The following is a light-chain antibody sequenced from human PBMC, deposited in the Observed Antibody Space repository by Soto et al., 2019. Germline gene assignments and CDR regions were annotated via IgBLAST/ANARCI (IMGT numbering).Light chain of an antibody. CDR1: ESISSW. CDR3: QQYESYWT. V-gene: IGKV1-5*03. Sequence: DIQMTQSPSTLSASVGDRVTITCRARESISSWLAWYQQKPGEAPKLLIYKATSLQSGVPSRFSGSGSGTEFTLTISSLQPDDLATYYCQQYESYWTFGQGTKMEIK. CDR2: KAT. J-gene: IGKJ1*01.